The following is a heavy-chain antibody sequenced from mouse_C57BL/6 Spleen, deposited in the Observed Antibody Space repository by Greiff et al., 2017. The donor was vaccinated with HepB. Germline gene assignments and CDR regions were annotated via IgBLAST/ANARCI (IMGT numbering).Heavy chain of an antibody. Sequence: QVQLQQPGAELVMPGASVKLSCKASGYTFTSYWMHWVKQRPGQGLEWIGEIDPSDSYTNYNQKFKGKSTLTVDQSSSTAYLQLSSLTSEGSAVYCGARGDGCYPFAYWGQGTLVTVAA. CDR1: GYTFTSYW. V-gene: IGHV1-69*01. CDR2: IDPSDSYT. D-gene: IGHD1-1*02. J-gene: IGHJ3*01. CDR3: ARGDGCYPFAY.